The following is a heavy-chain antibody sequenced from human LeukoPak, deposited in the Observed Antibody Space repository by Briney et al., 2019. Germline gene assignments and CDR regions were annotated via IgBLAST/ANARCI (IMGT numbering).Heavy chain of an antibody. CDR1: AFTFSGYS. V-gene: IGHV3-48*02. D-gene: IGHD3-10*01. CDR2: ISSSSSIM. J-gene: IGHJ4*02. Sequence: PGGSLRLSCAASAFTFSGYSMTWVRQAPGKGLEWVSYISSSSSIMSYADSVKGRFTISRGNAKNSLYLQMNSLRDEDTAVYYCVRESRFHFDYWGQGTLVTVSS. CDR3: VRESRFHFDY.